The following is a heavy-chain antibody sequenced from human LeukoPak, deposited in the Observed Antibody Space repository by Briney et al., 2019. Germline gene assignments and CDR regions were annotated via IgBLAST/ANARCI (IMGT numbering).Heavy chain of an antibody. J-gene: IGHJ3*01. V-gene: IGHV5-51*01. CDR2: IFPDDSDT. Sequence: GESLKISCKGSGYRFSNYWIAWVRQMPGKGLEWMGIIFPDDSDTRYSPSFQGQVTISANKSVNMAYLQWSRLKATDTAMYYCARPNITSYYDSRGYDAFDVWGQGTMVTVSS. CDR1: GYRFSNYW. CDR3: ARPNITSYYDSRGYDAFDV. D-gene: IGHD3-22*01.